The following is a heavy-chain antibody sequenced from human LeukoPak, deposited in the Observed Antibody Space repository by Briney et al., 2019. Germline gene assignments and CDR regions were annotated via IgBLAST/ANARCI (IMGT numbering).Heavy chain of an antibody. CDR3: ARPGTYSSSWYFDY. V-gene: IGHV4-39*07. D-gene: IGHD6-13*01. CDR1: GGSISSSTYY. J-gene: IGHJ4*02. CDR2: IYYSGST. Sequence: SETLSLTSTVSGGSISSSTYYWRWIRQPPGKELEWIGTIYYSGSTYYNPSLKSRVTISVDTSKNQFSLKLSSVTAADTAVYYCARPGTYSSSWYFDYWGQGTLVTVSS.